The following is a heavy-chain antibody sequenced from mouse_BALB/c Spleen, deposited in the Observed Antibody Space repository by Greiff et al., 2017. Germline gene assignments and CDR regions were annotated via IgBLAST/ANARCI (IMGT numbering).Heavy chain of an antibody. CDR1: GYTFSSYW. J-gene: IGHJ3*01. V-gene: IGHV1-9*01. Sequence: VKLVESGAELMKPGASVKISCKATGYTFSSYWIEWVKQRPGHGLEWIGEILPGSGSTNYNEKFKGKATFTADTSSNTAYMQLSSLTSEDSAVYYCARSGYYGSPAWFAYWGQGTLVTVSA. CDR3: ARSGYYGSPAWFAY. CDR2: ILPGSGST. D-gene: IGHD1-1*01.